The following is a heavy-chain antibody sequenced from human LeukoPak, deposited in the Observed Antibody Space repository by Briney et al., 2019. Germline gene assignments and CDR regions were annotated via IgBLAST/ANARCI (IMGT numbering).Heavy chain of an antibody. J-gene: IGHJ4*02. CDR1: GFTFSSYS. D-gene: IGHD5-12*01. CDR2: ISSSSSTI. CDR3: AKDRPTWPIDY. Sequence: GGSLRLSCAASGFTFSSYSMNWVRQAPGKGLEWVSYISSSSSTIYYADSVKGRFTISRDNSKNTLYLQMNSLRPEDTAVYYCAKDRPTWPIDYWGQGTLVTVSS. V-gene: IGHV3-48*01.